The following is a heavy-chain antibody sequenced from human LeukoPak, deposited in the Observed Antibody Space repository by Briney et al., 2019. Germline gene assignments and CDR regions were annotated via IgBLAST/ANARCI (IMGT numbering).Heavy chain of an antibody. CDR1: GYTFTSYG. D-gene: IGHD6-19*01. Sequence: GASDTVSCKASGYTFTSYGISWVRQAPGQGLEWMGWISAYNGNTDTAQKLQGRVTMTTDTSTSTALMERRSLRSDDTAVYYCAKERIAVAGTIDYWGQGTLVTVS. CDR3: AKERIAVAGTIDY. J-gene: IGHJ4*02. CDR2: ISAYNGNT. V-gene: IGHV1-18*01.